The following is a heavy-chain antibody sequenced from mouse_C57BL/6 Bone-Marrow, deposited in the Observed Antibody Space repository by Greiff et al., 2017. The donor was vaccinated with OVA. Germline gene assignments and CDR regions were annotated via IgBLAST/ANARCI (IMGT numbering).Heavy chain of an antibody. Sequence: QVQLQQSGPELVKPGASVKISCKASGYSFTSYYIHWVKQRPGQGLEWIGCIYPGSGNTKYNEKFKGKATLTADTSSSTAYMQLSSLTSEDSAVYYCARGGNGFDYWGQGTTLTVSS. CDR3: ARGGNGFDY. CDR1: GYSFTSYY. V-gene: IGHV1-66*01. CDR2: IYPGSGNT. J-gene: IGHJ2*01. D-gene: IGHD2-1*01.